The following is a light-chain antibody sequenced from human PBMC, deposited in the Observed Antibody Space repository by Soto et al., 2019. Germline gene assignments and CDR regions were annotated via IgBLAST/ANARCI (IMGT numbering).Light chain of an antibody. CDR3: CSYAGSYTFV. CDR1: SSDVGGYNY. Sequence: QSALTQPRSVFGSPGQSVTISCTGTSSDVGGYNYVSWYQQHPGKAPKLMIYDVSKRPSGVPDRFSGSKSGNTASLTISGLQAEDEADYYCCSYAGSYTFVFGGGTKVTVL. V-gene: IGLV2-11*01. CDR2: DVS. J-gene: IGLJ2*01.